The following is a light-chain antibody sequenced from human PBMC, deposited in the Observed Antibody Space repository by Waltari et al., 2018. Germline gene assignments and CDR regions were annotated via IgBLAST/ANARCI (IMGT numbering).Light chain of an antibody. V-gene: IGLV1-40*01. J-gene: IGLJ2*01. CDR2: GKP. Sequence: QSVLTQPPSVSGAPGQRVTISCTGSSSNIGAGYDVNWYQQLPGEAPKLLIYGKPNRPSGVPDRVSGSKSGTSASLAITGLQAEDEADYYCQSYDSSLGGSVFGGGTKLTVL. CDR3: QSYDSSLGGSV. CDR1: SSNIGAGYD.